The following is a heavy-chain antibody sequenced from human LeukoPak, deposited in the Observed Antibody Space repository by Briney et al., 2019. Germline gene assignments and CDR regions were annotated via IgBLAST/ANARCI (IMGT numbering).Heavy chain of an antibody. D-gene: IGHD6-13*01. CDR2: ISGTGGST. CDR3: AKDKLQQLVPLDY. V-gene: IGHV3-23*01. CDR1: GFTFSSFA. J-gene: IGHJ4*02. Sequence: PGGSLRLSCAASGFTFSSFAMSWVRQAPGKGLEWVSLISGTGGSTYYADSVKSRFTISRDNSKNTLYLQMNSLRAEDTAVYYCAKDKLQQLVPLDYWGQGTLVTVSS.